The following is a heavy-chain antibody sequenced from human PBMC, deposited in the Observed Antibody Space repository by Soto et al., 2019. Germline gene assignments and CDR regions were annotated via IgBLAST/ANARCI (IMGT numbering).Heavy chain of an antibody. CDR2: IYHSGST. Sequence: PSETLSLTCAVSGGSISSGGYSWSWIRQPPGKGLEWIGYIYHSGSTYYNPSLKSRVTISVDRSKNQFSLKLSSVTAADTAVYYCARDLKGVGAFDIWGQGTMVTVSS. V-gene: IGHV4-30-2*01. CDR3: ARDLKGVGAFDI. J-gene: IGHJ3*02. CDR1: GGSISSGGYS. D-gene: IGHD2-8*01.